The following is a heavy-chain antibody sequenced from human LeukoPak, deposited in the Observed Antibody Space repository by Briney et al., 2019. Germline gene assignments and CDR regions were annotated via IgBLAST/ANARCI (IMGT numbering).Heavy chain of an antibody. J-gene: IGHJ4*02. CDR3: ARDGDYYDSSGYYYVFDY. Sequence: GGSLRLSCAASGFTFDDYAMHWVRQAPGKGLEWVSGISWNSGSIGYADSVKGRFTISRDNAKNSLYLQMNSLRAEDTALYYCARDGDYYDSSGYYYVFDYWGQGTLVTVSS. CDR1: GFTFDDYA. CDR2: ISWNSGSI. D-gene: IGHD3-22*01. V-gene: IGHV3-9*01.